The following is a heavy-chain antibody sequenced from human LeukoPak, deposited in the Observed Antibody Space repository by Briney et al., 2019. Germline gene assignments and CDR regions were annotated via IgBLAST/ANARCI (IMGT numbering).Heavy chain of an antibody. Sequence: VKVSCKASGYTLTDYYLHWVRQAPGQGLKWMGWINPNSGATHYAQSFQARVTMTRDTSIASSYMELTGLESDDTAVYYCAKHVYDSSGYFDYWGQGTLVTVSS. V-gene: IGHV1-2*02. CDR3: AKHVYDSSGYFDY. CDR1: GYTLTDYY. CDR2: INPNSGAT. J-gene: IGHJ4*02. D-gene: IGHD3-22*01.